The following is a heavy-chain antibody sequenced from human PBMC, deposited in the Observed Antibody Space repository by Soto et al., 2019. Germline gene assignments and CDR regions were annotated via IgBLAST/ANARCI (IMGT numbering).Heavy chain of an antibody. CDR2: INSDGSST. J-gene: IGHJ4*02. CDR3: ARDISSSWFLRYFDY. Sequence: RWGVLRLSCAASGFPFSSYWMHWVRQAPGKGLVWVSRINSDGSSTSYADSVKGRFTISRDNAKNTLYLQMNSLRAEDTAVYYCARDISSSWFLRYFDYWGQGTLVTVSS. D-gene: IGHD6-13*01. CDR1: GFPFSSYW. V-gene: IGHV3-74*01.